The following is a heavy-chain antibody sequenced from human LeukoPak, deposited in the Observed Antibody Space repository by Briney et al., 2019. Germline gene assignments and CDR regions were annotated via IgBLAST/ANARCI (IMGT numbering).Heavy chain of an antibody. CDR1: GFTFSSYA. V-gene: IGHV3-30-3*01. D-gene: IGHD3-16*01. CDR2: ISYDGSNK. J-gene: IGHJ4*02. Sequence: GGSLRLSCAASGFTFSSYAMHWVRQAPGKGLEWVAVISYDGSNKYYADSVKGRFTISRDNSKNTLYVQMNSLRAEDTAVYYCARASGDVWGDYWGQGTLVTVSS. CDR3: ARASGDVWGDY.